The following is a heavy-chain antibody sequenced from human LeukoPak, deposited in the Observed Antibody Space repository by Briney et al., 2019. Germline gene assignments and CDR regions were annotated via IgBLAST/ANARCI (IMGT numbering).Heavy chain of an antibody. CDR3: ARAPVSYYYDSSPFDY. Sequence: ASVKVSCKASGGTFSSYAISWVRQAPGQGLEWMGRIIPIFGIANYAQKFQGRVTITADKSTSTAYMELSSLRSEDTAVYYCARAPVSYYYDSSPFDYWGQGTLVTVSS. J-gene: IGHJ4*02. CDR2: IIPIFGIA. V-gene: IGHV1-69*04. D-gene: IGHD3-22*01. CDR1: GGTFSSYA.